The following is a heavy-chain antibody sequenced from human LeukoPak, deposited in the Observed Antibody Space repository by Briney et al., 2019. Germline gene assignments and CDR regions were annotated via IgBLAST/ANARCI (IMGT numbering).Heavy chain of an antibody. D-gene: IGHD5-12*01. CDR2: ISYDGSNK. Sequence: GGSLRLSCAASGFTFSSYGMHWVRQAPGKGLEWVAVISYDGSNKYYADSVKGRFTISRDNSKNTLYLQMNSLRAEDTAAYYCAKGIVDIVATPSFWDYYYMDVWGKGTTVTVSS. V-gene: IGHV3-30*18. CDR3: AKGIVDIVATPSFWDYYYMDV. J-gene: IGHJ6*03. CDR1: GFTFSSYG.